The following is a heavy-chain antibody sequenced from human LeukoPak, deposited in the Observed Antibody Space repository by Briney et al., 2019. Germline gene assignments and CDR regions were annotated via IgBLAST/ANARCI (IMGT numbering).Heavy chain of an antibody. CDR3: ARSRGCSSTSCYVNWFDS. CDR1: GFTFSSYS. V-gene: IGHV3-21*01. J-gene: IGHJ5*01. Sequence: PGGSLRLSCAASGFTFSSYSMNWVRQAPGKGLEWVSSISSSSSYIYYADSVKGRFTISRDNAKNSLYLQMNSLRAEDTAVYYCARSRGCSSTSCYVNWFDSWGQGTLVTVSS. CDR2: ISSSSSYI. D-gene: IGHD2-2*01.